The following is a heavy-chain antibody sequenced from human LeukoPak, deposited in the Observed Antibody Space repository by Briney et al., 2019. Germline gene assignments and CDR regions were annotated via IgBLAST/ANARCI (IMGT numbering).Heavy chain of an antibody. J-gene: IGHJ6*03. CDR1: GFTFSSYS. CDR2: ISSSSSYI. V-gene: IGHV3-21*01. D-gene: IGHD2-15*01. CDR3: ASPADCSGGSCYSHYYYYMDV. Sequence: GGSLRLSCAASGFTFSSYSMNWVRQAPGKGLEWVSSISSSSSYIYYADSVKGRFTISRDNAKNSLYLQMNSLRAEDTAVYYCASPADCSGGSCYSHYYYYMDVWGKGTTVTVSS.